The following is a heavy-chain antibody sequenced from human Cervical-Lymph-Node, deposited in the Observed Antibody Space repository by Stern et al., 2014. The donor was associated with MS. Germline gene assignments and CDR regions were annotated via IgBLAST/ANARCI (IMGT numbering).Heavy chain of an antibody. D-gene: IGHD6-13*01. CDR1: GYSFTSYY. CDR2: MQPGDSET. V-gene: IGHV5-51*03. Sequence: EVQLLESGAEVKKPGESLKISCTGSGYSFTSYYILWVRHVPGKGLEWMGIMQPGDSETRYSPSFQGQVTISADKSINTAYLQWRSLKASDTAMYYCARTRYSSSWYTFDPWGQGTLVTVSS. J-gene: IGHJ5*02. CDR3: ARTRYSSSWYTFDP.